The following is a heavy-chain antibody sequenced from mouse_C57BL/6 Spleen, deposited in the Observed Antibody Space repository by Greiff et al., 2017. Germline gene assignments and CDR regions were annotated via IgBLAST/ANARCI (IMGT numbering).Heavy chain of an antibody. D-gene: IGHD1-1*01. Sequence: QVQLQQPGAELVKPGASVKMSCKASGYTFTSYWITWVKQRPGQGLEWIGEIYPGSGSTNYNEKFKSKATLTVDTSSSTAYMQLSSLTSEDSAVDYCAGGVRYWWYVDVWGTGTTVTVSS. CDR1: GYTFTSYW. V-gene: IGHV1-55*01. CDR2: IYPGSGST. J-gene: IGHJ1*03. CDR3: AGGVRYWWYVDV.